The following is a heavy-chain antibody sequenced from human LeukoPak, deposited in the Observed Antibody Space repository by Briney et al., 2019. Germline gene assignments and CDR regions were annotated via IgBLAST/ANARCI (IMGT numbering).Heavy chain of an antibody. V-gene: IGHV4-38-2*01. CDR1: GYSISSGYY. J-gene: IGHJ4*02. Sequence: KPSETLSLTCAASGYSISSGYYCCWIRQPPEEGLEWIGILYHGGSTYYTPSLKSRVTISLDKSKNRLSLQLNSVTAADTAVYYCARSYRIAARMVGIDYWGQGTQVTVSS. D-gene: IGHD6-13*01. CDR2: LYHGGST. CDR3: ARSYRIAARMVGIDY.